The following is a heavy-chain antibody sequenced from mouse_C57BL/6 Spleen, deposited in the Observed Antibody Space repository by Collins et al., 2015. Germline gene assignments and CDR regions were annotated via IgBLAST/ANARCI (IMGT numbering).Heavy chain of an antibody. CDR2: INPYNDGT. V-gene: IGHV1-14*01. D-gene: IGHD2-2*01. J-gene: IGHJ4*01. CDR3: AGYYGYGEIYYAMDY. Sequence: EVQLQQSGPELVKPGASVKMSYKASGYTFTSYAMHWVKQKPGQGLEWIGYINPYNDGTKYNEKFKGKATLTSDKSSSTAYMELSSLTSEDSAVYYCAGYYGYGEIYYAMDYWGQGTSVTVSS. CDR1: GYTFTSYA.